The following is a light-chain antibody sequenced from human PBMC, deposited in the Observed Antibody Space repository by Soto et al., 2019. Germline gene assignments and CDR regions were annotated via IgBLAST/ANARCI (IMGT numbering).Light chain of an antibody. CDR2: GAS. Sequence: EIVMTQSPATLSVSPGERATLSCRASQSVSSYLAWYQQKPSQAPRLLIYGASTRATGVPARFSGSGSGTELTLTISSLQSEDFAVYYCQQCNDWPLITFGQGTRLEAK. CDR1: QSVSSY. CDR3: QQCNDWPLIT. J-gene: IGKJ5*01. V-gene: IGKV3-15*01.